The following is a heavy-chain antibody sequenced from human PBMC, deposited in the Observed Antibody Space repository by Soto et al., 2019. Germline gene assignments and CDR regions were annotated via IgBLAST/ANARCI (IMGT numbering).Heavy chain of an antibody. V-gene: IGHV3-48*02. J-gene: IGHJ3*02. CDR1: GFTFSSYS. Sequence: EVQLVESGGGLVQPGGSLRLSCAASGFTFSSYSMNWVRQAPGKGLEWVSYISSSSSTIYYADSVKGRFTISRDNAKNSLYLQMNSLRDEDTAVYYCAREGYCSGGSCLSKRARRAFDIWGQGTMVTVSS. CDR2: ISSSSSTI. D-gene: IGHD2-15*01. CDR3: AREGYCSGGSCLSKRARRAFDI.